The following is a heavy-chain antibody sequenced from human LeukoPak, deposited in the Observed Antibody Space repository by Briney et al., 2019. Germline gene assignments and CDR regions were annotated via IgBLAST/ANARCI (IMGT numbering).Heavy chain of an antibody. V-gene: IGHV4-34*01. J-gene: IGHJ1*01. CDR3: ARRPYYYDSSGCNARSQYFQH. CDR2: INHSGST. CDR1: GGSFSGYY. D-gene: IGHD3-22*01. Sequence: SETLSLSCAVCGGSFSGYYWSWIRQPPGKGLEWIGEINHSGSTNYNPSLKSRVTISVDTSKNQFSLKLSSVTAADTAVYYCARRPYYYDSSGCNARSQYFQHWGQGTLVTVSS.